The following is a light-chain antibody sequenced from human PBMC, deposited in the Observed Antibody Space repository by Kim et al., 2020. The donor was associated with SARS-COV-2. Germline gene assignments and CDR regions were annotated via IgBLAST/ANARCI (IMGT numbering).Light chain of an antibody. CDR3: QSYDSTLTSSRVL. CDR2: SNT. J-gene: IGLJ2*01. CDR1: SPNIGAGYE. Sequence: VPISGTRGSPNIGAGYEVHWYHVLPGTAPKLLIYSNTDRPSGVPDRFSGSKSGTSASLAITGLQAEDEADYYCQSYDSTLTSSRVLFGGGTQLTVL. V-gene: IGLV1-40*01.